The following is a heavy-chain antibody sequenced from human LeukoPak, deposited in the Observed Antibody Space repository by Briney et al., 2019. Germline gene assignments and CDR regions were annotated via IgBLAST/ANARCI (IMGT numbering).Heavy chain of an antibody. CDR3: AKGGSGYCANGICSPREVAAIDC. D-gene: IGHD2-8*01. CDR2: ISGSGSAT. J-gene: IGHJ4*02. Sequence: GGSLRLSCAASGFSFSTYAMSWVRQAPGKGLEWVSSISGSGSATYYAGSVKGRFTISRDNSKNTLLLQMNSLRAEDTAVYYCAKGGSGYCANGICSPREVAAIDCWGQGTLVTVSS. CDR1: GFSFSTYA. V-gene: IGHV3-23*01.